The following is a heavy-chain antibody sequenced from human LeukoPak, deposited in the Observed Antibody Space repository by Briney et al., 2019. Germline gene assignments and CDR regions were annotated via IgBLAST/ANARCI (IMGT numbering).Heavy chain of an antibody. CDR3: ARPLTDGYNTECFDY. Sequence: PGGSLRLSCAASGFTFSSYAMSWVRQAPGKGLEWVSAISGSGGSTYYADSVKGRFTISRDNSKNTLYLQMNSLRAEDTAVYYCARPLTDGYNTECFDYWAREPWSPSPQ. J-gene: IGHJ4*02. D-gene: IGHD5-24*01. CDR1: GFTFSSYA. V-gene: IGHV3-23*01. CDR2: ISGSGGST.